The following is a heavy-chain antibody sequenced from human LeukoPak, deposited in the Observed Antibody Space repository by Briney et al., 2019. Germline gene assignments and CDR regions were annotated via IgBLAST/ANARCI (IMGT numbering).Heavy chain of an antibody. CDR2: TYYRSKWYS. CDR3: ARGSGFMGV. D-gene: IGHD6-25*01. Sequence: SQTLSLTCAISGDSVSSNSVGWDWIRQSPSRGLEWLGRTYYRSKWYSDFAVSVKGQITINPDTSKNQFSLQLNSVTPEDTAVYYCARGSGFMGVWGQGTTVTVSS. CDR1: GDSVSSNSVG. V-gene: IGHV6-1*01. J-gene: IGHJ6*02.